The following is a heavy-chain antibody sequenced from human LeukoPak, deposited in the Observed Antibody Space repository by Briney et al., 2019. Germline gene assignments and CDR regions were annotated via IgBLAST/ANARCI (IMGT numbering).Heavy chain of an antibody. Sequence: SETLSLTCTVSGCAITSYYRNWVRQPPGKGLEWIGYIHYSGSTDYNPSLKSRVTISVDTSKDQFSLNLRSVTAADTAVYYCARDKVPGDYWGQGTLVTVSS. CDR1: GCAITSYY. V-gene: IGHV4-59*01. CDR2: IHYSGST. J-gene: IGHJ4*02. CDR3: ARDKVPGDY.